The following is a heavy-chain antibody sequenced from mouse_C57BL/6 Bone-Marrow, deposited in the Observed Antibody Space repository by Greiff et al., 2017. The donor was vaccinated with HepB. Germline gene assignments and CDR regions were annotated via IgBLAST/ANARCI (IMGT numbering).Heavy chain of an antibody. J-gene: IGHJ2*01. Sequence: QVQLQQSGAELARPGASVKLSCKASGYTFTSYGISWVKQRTGQGLEWIGEIYPRSGNTYYNEKFKGKATLTADKSSSTAYMELRSLTSEDSAVYFCARQFITTVVAPYYFDYWGQGTTLTVSS. CDR2: IYPRSGNT. V-gene: IGHV1-81*01. D-gene: IGHD1-1*01. CDR3: ARQFITTVVAPYYFDY. CDR1: GYTFTSYG.